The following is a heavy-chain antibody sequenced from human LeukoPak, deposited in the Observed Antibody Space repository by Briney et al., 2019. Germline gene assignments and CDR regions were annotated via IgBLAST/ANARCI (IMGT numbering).Heavy chain of an antibody. J-gene: IGHJ4*02. Sequence: SETLSLTCAVYGVSFSGYYWSWIRQPPGKGLEWIGEINHSGCTNYNPSLKSRVTISVDTSKNQFSLKLSSVTAADTAVYYCARRRVFDYWGQGTLVTVSS. CDR3: ARRRVFDY. CDR2: INHSGCT. V-gene: IGHV4-34*01. CDR1: GVSFSGYY.